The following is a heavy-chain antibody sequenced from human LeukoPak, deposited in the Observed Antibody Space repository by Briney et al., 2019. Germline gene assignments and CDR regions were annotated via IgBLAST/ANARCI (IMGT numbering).Heavy chain of an antibody. CDR1: GFTFSSYS. V-gene: IGHV3-21*01. J-gene: IGHJ4*02. CDR2: ISSSSSYI. CDR3: ARGNGYCSSTSCFNGYSSSWTPGY. D-gene: IGHD2-2*01. Sequence: TGGSLRLSCAASGFTFSSYSMNWVRQAPGKGLEWVSSISSSSSYIYYADSVKGRFTISRDNAKNSLYLQMNSLRAEDTAVYYCARGNGYCSSTSCFNGYSSSWTPGYWGQGTLVTVSS.